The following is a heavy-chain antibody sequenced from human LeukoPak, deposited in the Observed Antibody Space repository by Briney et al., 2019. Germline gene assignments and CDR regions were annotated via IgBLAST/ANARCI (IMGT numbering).Heavy chain of an antibody. CDR2: IIPIFGTA. V-gene: IGHV1-69*06. CDR3: ARTPLGGSFYMDV. CDR1: GGTFSSYA. Sequence: GASVKVSCKASGGTFSSYAISWVRQAPGQGLEWMGGIIPIFGTANYAQKFQGRATITADKSTSTAYMELSSLRSEDTAVYYCARTPLGGSFYMDVWGKGTAVIVSS. D-gene: IGHD5-12*01. J-gene: IGHJ6*03.